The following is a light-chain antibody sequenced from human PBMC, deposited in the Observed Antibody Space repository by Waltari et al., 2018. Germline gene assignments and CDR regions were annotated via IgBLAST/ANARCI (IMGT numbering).Light chain of an antibody. CDR3: SSYTSSGVV. CDR2: DVY. J-gene: IGLJ2*01. CDR1: GSDVGGYDY. Sequence: QSALTQPASVSGSPGQAIIISCTGTGSDVGGYDYVSWYQQYPGKAPRLIIYDVYNRPVGVSNRFSGSKSDNTASLTISGLQAEDESVYYCSSYTSSGVVFGGGTKLTVL. V-gene: IGLV2-14*01.